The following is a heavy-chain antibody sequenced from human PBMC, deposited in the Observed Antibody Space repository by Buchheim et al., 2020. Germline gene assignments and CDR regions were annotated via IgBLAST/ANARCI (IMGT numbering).Heavy chain of an antibody. CDR1: GFTFSSCA. J-gene: IGHJ4*02. CDR2: FGTGGDT. D-gene: IGHD1-7*01. V-gene: IGHV3-23*01. CDR3: AKYLGVRTGTNPFHY. Sequence: EVQLLESGGGLAQPGGSLRLSCAASGFTFSSCAMSWVRLGPGKGLEWVSTFGTGGDTYYAESVKGRFTVSRDNSKNTLSLQMNSLRPEDTAIYYCAKYLGVRTGTNPFHYWGQGTL.